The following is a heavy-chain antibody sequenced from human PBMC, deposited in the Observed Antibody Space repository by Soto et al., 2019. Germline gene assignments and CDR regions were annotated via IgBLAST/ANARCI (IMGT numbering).Heavy chain of an antibody. CDR1: DYTFTGYG. V-gene: IGHV1-18*01. J-gene: IGHJ4*02. Sequence: QVQLGQSGAEVKKPGASVKVSFKASDYTFTGYGISWVRQAPGQGLEWRGWISAYNGKTNYAQKVQGRVTMTTDTSTSTAYMELRSLRADDTAVYYCARDAESSSWPNWGQGTLVTVSS. CDR3: ARDAESSSWPN. CDR2: ISAYNGKT. D-gene: IGHD6-13*01.